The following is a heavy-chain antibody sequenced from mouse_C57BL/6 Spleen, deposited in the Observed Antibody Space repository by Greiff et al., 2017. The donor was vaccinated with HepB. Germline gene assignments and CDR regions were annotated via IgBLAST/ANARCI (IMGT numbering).Heavy chain of an antibody. CDR3: ARGDYDYEEYFDV. J-gene: IGHJ1*03. CDR2: INPGSGGT. V-gene: IGHV1-54*01. Sequence: LVESGAELVRPGTSVKVSCKASGYAFTNYLIEWVKQRPGQGLEWIGVINPGSGGTNYNEKFKGKATLTADKSSSTAYMQLSSLTSEDSAVYFCARGDYDYEEYFDVWGTGTTVTVSS. CDR1: GYAFTNYL. D-gene: IGHD2-4*01.